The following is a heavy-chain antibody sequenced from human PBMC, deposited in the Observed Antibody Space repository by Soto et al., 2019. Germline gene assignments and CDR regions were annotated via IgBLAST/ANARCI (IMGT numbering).Heavy chain of an antibody. V-gene: IGHV1-69*10. CDR3: ARGPFRPSAMDV. D-gene: IGHD3-10*01. Sequence: SVKVSCKTSGDNFKKNVFTWVRQAPGQGLEWMGGAIPALGKTHYIEKFQGRVTITVDDATRTVHMEVRDLTSEDTAIYYCARGPFRPSAMDVWGQGTTVTVSS. CDR1: GDNFKKNV. J-gene: IGHJ6*02. CDR2: AIPALGKT.